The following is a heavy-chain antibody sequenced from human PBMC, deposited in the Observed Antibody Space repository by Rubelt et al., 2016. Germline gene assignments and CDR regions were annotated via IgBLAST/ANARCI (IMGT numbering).Heavy chain of an antibody. CDR3: ARLSARYSTASPGDC. Sequence: QLQLQESGPGLVKPSETLSLTCTVSGGSISSSSYYWGWIRQPPGKGLEWIGSIYYSGSTYSNPSLKSRATMSVDTSKNQFALRLGSETAAYTAVYYCARLSARYSTASPGDCWGQGTLGTVSS. V-gene: IGHV4-39*07. CDR2: IYYSGST. CDR1: GGSISSSSYY. D-gene: IGHD1-26*01. J-gene: IGHJ4*02.